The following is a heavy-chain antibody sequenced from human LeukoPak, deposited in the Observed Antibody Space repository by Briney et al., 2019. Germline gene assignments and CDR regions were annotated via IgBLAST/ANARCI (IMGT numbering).Heavy chain of an antibody. CDR3: ARLPRYSSSQVYYYGMDV. CDR2: IYPGDSDT. V-gene: IGHV5-51*01. CDR1: GYSFTSYW. D-gene: IGHD6-13*01. J-gene: IGHJ6*04. Sequence: GEPLKISCKGSGYSFTSYWIGWVRQMPGKGLEWMGIIYPGDSDTRYSPSFQGQVTISADKSISTAYLQWSSLKASDTAMYYCARLPRYSSSQVYYYGMDVWGKGTTVTVSS.